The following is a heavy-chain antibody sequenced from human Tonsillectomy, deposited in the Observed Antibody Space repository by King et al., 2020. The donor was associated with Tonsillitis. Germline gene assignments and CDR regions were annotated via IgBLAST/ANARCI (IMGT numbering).Heavy chain of an antibody. Sequence: VQLVESGGGLVKPGGSLRLSCAASGFIFSDYSMTWVRQAPGKGLEGVSSISSSGNYIYYADSVKGRFTISRDNAENSLYLHVNSLIVEDTAVYYCARESCADGDSVSWDSFDLWGQGTMVTVSS. CDR3: ARESCADGDSVSWDSFDL. CDR1: GFIFSDYS. V-gene: IGHV3-21*01. CDR2: ISSSGNYI. J-gene: IGHJ3*01. D-gene: IGHD5/OR15-5a*01.